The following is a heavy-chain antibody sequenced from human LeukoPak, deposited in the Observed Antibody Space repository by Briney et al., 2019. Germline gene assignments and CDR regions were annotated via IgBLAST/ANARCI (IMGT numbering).Heavy chain of an antibody. V-gene: IGHV3-23*01. CDR1: GFTFSSYG. CDR2: ISGGST. Sequence: GGSLRLSCAGSGFTFSSYGMSWVRQAPGKGLEWVSGISGGSTYYADSVKSRFSISRDNSKNTLYLQMHSLRAEDTAVYYCAKARDSSGLFDCWGQGTLVTVSS. CDR3: AKARDSSGLFDC. J-gene: IGHJ4*02. D-gene: IGHD3-22*01.